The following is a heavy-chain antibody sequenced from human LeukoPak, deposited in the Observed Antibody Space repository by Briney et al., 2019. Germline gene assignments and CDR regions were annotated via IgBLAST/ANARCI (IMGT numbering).Heavy chain of an antibody. D-gene: IGHD4-17*01. V-gene: IGHV1-2*02. Sequence: GASVKVSCKASGYTSTGYYMHWVRQAPGQGLEWMGWINPNSGGTNYAQKFQGRVTMTRDTSISTAYLQWSSLKASDTAMYYCARLADYGDNGHWFDPWGQGTLVTVSS. CDR1: GYTSTGYY. J-gene: IGHJ5*02. CDR3: ARLADYGDNGHWFDP. CDR2: INPNSGGT.